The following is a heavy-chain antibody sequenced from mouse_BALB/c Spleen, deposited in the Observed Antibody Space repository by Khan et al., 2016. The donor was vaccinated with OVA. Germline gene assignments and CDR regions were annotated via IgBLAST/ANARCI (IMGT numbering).Heavy chain of an antibody. CDR3: AKDPPYYAMDD. Sequence: QVQLQQSGPGLVAPSQSLSITCTVSGFSLTDYAVSWIRQPPGKGLEWLGVIWAGGSKYYNLALKSRLSISKDNSKSQVFLKMNSLQTDDTAMYYCAKDPPYYAMDDWGQGTSVTVSS. CDR1: GFSLTDYA. CDR2: IWAGGSK. V-gene: IGHV2-6-5*01. J-gene: IGHJ4*01.